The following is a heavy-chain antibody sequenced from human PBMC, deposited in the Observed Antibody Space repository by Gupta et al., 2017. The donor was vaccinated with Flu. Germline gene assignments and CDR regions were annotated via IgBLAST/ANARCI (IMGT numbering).Heavy chain of an antibody. J-gene: IGHJ4*02. CDR1: GYTFTAHY. CDR2: INPNSGGT. V-gene: IGHV1-2*02. Sequence: QVQLVQSGAEVKKPGASVKVSCKASGYTFTAHYMHWVRQAPGQGLEWMGWINPNSGGTNYAQKFQGRVTMTRDTSISTAYMELSRLRSDDTAVYYCARDRRTRVLEWLLNYWGQGTLVTVSS. D-gene: IGHD3-3*01. CDR3: ARDRRTRVLEWLLNY.